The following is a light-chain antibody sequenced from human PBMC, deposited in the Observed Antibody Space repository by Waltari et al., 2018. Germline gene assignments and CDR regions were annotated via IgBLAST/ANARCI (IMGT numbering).Light chain of an antibody. Sequence: QSALTPPASVSGSRGQSPTFSCTGTRSDVGSSNYVSWYQQHPGKAPHLMIYDVSKRPSGVSNRFSGSKSGNTASLTISGLQAEDEADYYCTSYTSSNTYVFGTGTKVTVL. CDR1: RSDVGSSNY. J-gene: IGLJ1*01. V-gene: IGLV2-14*01. CDR3: TSYTSSNTYV. CDR2: DVS.